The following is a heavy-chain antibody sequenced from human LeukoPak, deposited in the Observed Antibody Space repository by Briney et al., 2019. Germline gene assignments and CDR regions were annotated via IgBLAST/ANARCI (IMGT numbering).Heavy chain of an antibody. CDR1: SASISSYY. D-gene: IGHD3-9*01. V-gene: IGHV4-59*12. Sequence: SETLSLTCTVSSASISSYYWSWIRQPPGKGLEWIGYVYYSGSTNYKPSLKSRVTISVDTSKNQLSLKVSSVTAADTAVYYCARGPTFYDIRSYYYMDVWGKGTTVTISS. CDR3: ARGPTFYDIRSYYYMDV. J-gene: IGHJ6*03. CDR2: VYYSGST.